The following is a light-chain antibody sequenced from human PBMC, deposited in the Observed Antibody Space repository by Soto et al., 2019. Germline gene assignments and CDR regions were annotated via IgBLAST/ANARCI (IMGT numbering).Light chain of an antibody. CDR1: QNIDSY. CDR3: QQTYSTPWT. V-gene: IGKV1-39*01. CDR2: DAS. Sequence: DIQMTQSPSSLSASVGDRVTITCRASQNIDSYLNWYQQRPGKATKLLIHDASSLQSGVPSRFSGSGSGTDFALTINSLQPEDFATIYCQQTYSTPWTFGQGTKVDIK. J-gene: IGKJ1*01.